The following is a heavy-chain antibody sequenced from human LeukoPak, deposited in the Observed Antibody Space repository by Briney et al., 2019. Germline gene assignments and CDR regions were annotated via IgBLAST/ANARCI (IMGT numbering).Heavy chain of an antibody. Sequence: GGSLRLSCAASGFTFSSYSMNWVRQAPGKGLEWVSSISSSSSYIYYADSVKGRFTISRDNAKNSLYLQMNSLRAEDTAVYYCATLAGGSYSGFGFDYWGQGTLVTVSS. CDR2: ISSSSSYI. V-gene: IGHV3-21*01. CDR1: GFTFSSYS. D-gene: IGHD1-26*01. J-gene: IGHJ4*02. CDR3: ATLAGGSYSGFGFDY.